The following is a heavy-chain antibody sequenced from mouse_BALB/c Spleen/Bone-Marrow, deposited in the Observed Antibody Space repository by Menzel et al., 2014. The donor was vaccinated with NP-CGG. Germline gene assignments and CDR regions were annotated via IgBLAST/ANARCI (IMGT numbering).Heavy chain of an antibody. CDR3: ARVYGWYFDV. J-gene: IGHJ1*01. Sequence: EVQVVESGGGLVQPGGSLKLSCVASGFTFSSYGMSWVRQTPDKRLELVATINNNGGSTYYPDSVKGQFTICRDNAKNTLYLQMSSLKSEDTAMYYCARVYGWYFDVWGAGTTVTVSS. CDR1: GFTFSSYG. D-gene: IGHD1-1*01. V-gene: IGHV5-6-3*01. CDR2: INNNGGST.